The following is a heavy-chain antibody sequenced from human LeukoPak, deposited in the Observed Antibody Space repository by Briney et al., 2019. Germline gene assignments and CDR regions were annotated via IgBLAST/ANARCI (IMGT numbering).Heavy chain of an antibody. CDR2: ISYDGSNK. Sequence: GRSLRLSCAASGFTFSRSGMHWVRQAPGKGLEWVAVISYDGSNKYYADSVKGRFTISRDNSKSTLYLQMNSLRAEDTAVYYCARGPDFLEGPPRLPPHWFDPWGQGTLVTVSS. V-gene: IGHV3-30*05. CDR1: GFTFSRSG. D-gene: IGHD3-3*01. CDR3: ARGPDFLEGPPRLPPHWFDP. J-gene: IGHJ5*02.